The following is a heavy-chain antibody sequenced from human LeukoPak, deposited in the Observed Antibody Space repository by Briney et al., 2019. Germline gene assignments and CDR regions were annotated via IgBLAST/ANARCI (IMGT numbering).Heavy chain of an antibody. CDR1: GFTFTDYY. V-gene: IGHV1-2*06. CDR3: ATDGGKHNFDY. CDR2: IILNNGAT. Sequence: ASVKVSCKASGFTFTDYYLHWVRQAPGQGLEWMGRIILNNGATNYAQKFQGRVTLTRDTSISTAYRELSRQTSDDTAVYYCATDGGKHNFDYWGQGTLVTVSS. D-gene: IGHD1-26*01. J-gene: IGHJ4*02.